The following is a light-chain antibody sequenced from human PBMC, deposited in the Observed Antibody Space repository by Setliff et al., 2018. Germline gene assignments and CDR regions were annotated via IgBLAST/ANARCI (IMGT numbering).Light chain of an antibody. CDR3: SSYTSSSIFYV. Sequence: QSALAQPRSVSGSPGQSVTISCTGTSSDFGSYNYVSWYQQHPGKAPKLMVYDVSKRPSGVPDRFSGSKSGNTASLTISGLQAEDEADYYCSSYTSSSIFYVFGTGTKVTVL. V-gene: IGLV2-11*01. J-gene: IGLJ1*01. CDR1: SSDFGSYNY. CDR2: DVS.